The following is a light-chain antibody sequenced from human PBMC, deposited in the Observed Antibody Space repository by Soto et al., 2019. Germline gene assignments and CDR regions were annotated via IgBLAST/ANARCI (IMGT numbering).Light chain of an antibody. CDR2: AAS. CDR1: QSISSS. V-gene: IGKV1-39*01. J-gene: IGKJ5*01. CDR3: QQSYGTPFP. Sequence: DIQMTQSPSSLSASVGDRVTITCRASQSISSSLNWYQHRPGNAPKLLIYAASTFEYGVPIRFSGSGSGTDLTLPIGSLQPEDSATYYCQQSYGTPFPFCQGTRLEIK.